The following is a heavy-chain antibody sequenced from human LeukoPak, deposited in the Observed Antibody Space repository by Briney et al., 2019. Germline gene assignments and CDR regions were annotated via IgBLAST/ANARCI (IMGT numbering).Heavy chain of an antibody. Sequence: PSETLSLTCAVYGGSFSGYYWSWIRQPPGKGLEWIGEINHSGSTNYNPSLKSRVTISVDTSKNQFSLKLSSVTAADTAVYYCARDSITIFGVVITFDYWGQGTLVTVSS. V-gene: IGHV4-34*01. CDR3: ARDSITIFGVVITFDY. D-gene: IGHD3-3*01. CDR1: GGSFSGYY. CDR2: INHSGST. J-gene: IGHJ4*02.